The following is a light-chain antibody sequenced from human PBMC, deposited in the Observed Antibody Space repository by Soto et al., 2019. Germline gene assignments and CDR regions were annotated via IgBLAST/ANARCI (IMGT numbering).Light chain of an antibody. CDR2: DAS. Sequence: EIVLTQSPATLSLSPGERATLSCRASQSISSYLAWYQQKPGQAPRLLIYDASNRATGIPARFSGSGSGTDFTLTISSLEPEDGAVNYCQQRSHWPPITFGQGTRLEIK. CDR3: QQRSHWPPIT. CDR1: QSISSY. J-gene: IGKJ5*01. V-gene: IGKV3-11*01.